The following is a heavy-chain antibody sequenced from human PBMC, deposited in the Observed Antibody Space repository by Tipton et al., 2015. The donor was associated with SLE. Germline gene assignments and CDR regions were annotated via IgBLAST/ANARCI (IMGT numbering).Heavy chain of an antibody. CDR3: ARGRGAFDP. CDR2: IYYSGST. Sequence: TLSLTCTVSGGSISSHYWSWIRQPPGKGLEWIGYIYYSGSTNYNPSLRSRVTMSVDTSKRQFSLKLSSMTAADTAVYYCARGRGAFDPWGQGTLVTVSS. J-gene: IGHJ5*02. V-gene: IGHV4-59*11. CDR1: GGSISSHY. D-gene: IGHD3-10*01.